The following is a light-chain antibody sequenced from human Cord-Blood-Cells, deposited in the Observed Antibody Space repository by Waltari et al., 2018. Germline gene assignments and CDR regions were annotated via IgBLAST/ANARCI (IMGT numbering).Light chain of an antibody. V-gene: IGLV2-14*01. Sequence: QSALTQPASVSGSPGQSITISCTGTSSDVGGYNYVSWYQQHPGKAPKLMSYEVSNRPSGVSNRVSGSKSGNTASLTISGLQAEDEADYYCSSYTSSSTYVFGTGTKVTVL. CDR1: SSDVGGYNY. CDR2: EVS. J-gene: IGLJ1*01. CDR3: SSYTSSSTYV.